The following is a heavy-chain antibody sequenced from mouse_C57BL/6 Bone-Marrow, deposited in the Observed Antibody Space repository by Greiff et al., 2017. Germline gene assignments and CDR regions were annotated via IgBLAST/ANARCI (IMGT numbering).Heavy chain of an antibody. Sequence: VHLVESGAELARPGASVKLSCKASGYTFTRYGISWVKQRTGQGLEWIGEIYPRSGNTYYNEKFKGKATLTADKSSSTAYMELRSLTSEDSAVYFCARSGDPPFAYWGQGTLVTVSA. CDR2: IYPRSGNT. J-gene: IGHJ3*01. CDR3: ARSGDPPFAY. CDR1: GYTFTRYG. V-gene: IGHV1-81*01.